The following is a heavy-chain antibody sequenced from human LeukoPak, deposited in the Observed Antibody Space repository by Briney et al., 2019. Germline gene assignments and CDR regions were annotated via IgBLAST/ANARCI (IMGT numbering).Heavy chain of an antibody. Sequence: GASVKVSCKASGGTFSSYAISWARQAPGQGLEWMGGIIPIFGTANYAQKFQGRVTITADESTSTAYMELRSLRSDDTAVYYCARDRGIAAAGTSGDWGQGTLVTVSS. D-gene: IGHD6-13*01. CDR2: IIPIFGTA. CDR1: GGTFSSYA. V-gene: IGHV1-69*13. J-gene: IGHJ4*02. CDR3: ARDRGIAAAGTSGD.